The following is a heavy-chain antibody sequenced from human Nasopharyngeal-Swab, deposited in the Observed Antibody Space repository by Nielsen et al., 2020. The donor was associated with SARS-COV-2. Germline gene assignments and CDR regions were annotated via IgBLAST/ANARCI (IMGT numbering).Heavy chain of an antibody. D-gene: IGHD6-6*01. Sequence: GESLKISCAASGLTVSNNYMTWVRQAPGKGLEWVSIGFSGVSTYYEDSVKGRFTISRDNSKNTLYLQMNSLRAEDTAVYYCARPSIAARQNYYYGMDVWGQGTTVTVSS. J-gene: IGHJ6*02. CDR2: GFSGVST. V-gene: IGHV3-66*04. CDR3: ARPSIAARQNYYYGMDV. CDR1: GLTVSNNY.